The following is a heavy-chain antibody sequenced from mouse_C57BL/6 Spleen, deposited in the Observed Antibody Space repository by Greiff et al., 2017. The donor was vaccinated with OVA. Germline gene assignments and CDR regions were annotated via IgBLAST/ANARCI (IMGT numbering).Heavy chain of an antibody. V-gene: IGHV1-69*01. CDR1: GYTFTSYW. J-gene: IGHJ3*01. Sequence: QVQLQQPGAELVMPGASVKLSCKASGYTFTSYWMHWVKQRPGQGLEWIGEIDPSDSYTNYNQKFKGKSTLTVDKSSSTAYMQLSSLTSEDSAVYYCAKGATAQAFAYWGQGTLVTVSA. D-gene: IGHD3-2*02. CDR3: AKGATAQAFAY. CDR2: IDPSDSYT.